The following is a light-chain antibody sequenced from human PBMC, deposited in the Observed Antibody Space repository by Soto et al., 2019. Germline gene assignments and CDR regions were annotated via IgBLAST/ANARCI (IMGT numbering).Light chain of an antibody. J-gene: IGKJ1*01. CDR2: GAS. CDR1: QDISYY. CDR3: QKYHSAPRT. Sequence: DIQMTQSPYSLSASVGDRVTITCRANQDISYYLAWYQQKQGKVPKLLIYGASTLQSGVPSRFSGSGSGTDFTLTISSLQPEDIATYYCQKYHSAPRTFGQGTKGEIK. V-gene: IGKV1-27*01.